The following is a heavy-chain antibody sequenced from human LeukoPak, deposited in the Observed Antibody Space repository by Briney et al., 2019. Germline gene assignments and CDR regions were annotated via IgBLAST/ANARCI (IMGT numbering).Heavy chain of an antibody. CDR3: AKEMDDFARFDV. V-gene: IGHV3-23*01. CDR1: GFTFSSYT. J-gene: IGHJ3*01. Sequence: PGGSLRLSCAASGFTFSSYTMNWVRQAPWKGLQWVSSISRRGANTDYADSVKGRFIISRDNSKNTLYLQMNSLRVEDTAVYYCAKEMDDFARFDVWGQGTMVTVSS. CDR2: ISRRGANT. D-gene: IGHD2-2*03.